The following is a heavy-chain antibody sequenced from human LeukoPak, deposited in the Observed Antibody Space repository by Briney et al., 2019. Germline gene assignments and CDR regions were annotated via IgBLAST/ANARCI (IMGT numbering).Heavy chain of an antibody. Sequence: ASVKVSCKASGYTFTSYYMHWVRQAPGQGLEWMGIINPSGGSTSYAQKFQGRVTMTGDMSTSTVYMELSSLRSEDTAVYYCAREISDCSSTTCYTLDYFDYWGQGTLVTVSS. CDR3: AREISDCSSTTCYTLDYFDY. CDR1: GYTFTSYY. CDR2: INPSGGST. V-gene: IGHV1-46*01. J-gene: IGHJ4*02. D-gene: IGHD2-2*01.